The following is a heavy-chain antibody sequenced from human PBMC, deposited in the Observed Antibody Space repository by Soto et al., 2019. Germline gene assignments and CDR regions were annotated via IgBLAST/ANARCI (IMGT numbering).Heavy chain of an antibody. J-gene: IGHJ4*02. V-gene: IGHV3-53*01. D-gene: IGHD3-22*01. CDR1: GITVSSYY. Sequence: EVQLVGSGGGLIQPGGSLRLSCAVSGITVSSYYMSWVRQAAGKGLEWVSVIYAGSITYYADSVKGRFTIYRDNSKNTLNLEMNSLRVEDTAVYYCARIPYDNSGTIFDYWGQGTLVTVSS. CDR2: IYAGSIT. CDR3: ARIPYDNSGTIFDY.